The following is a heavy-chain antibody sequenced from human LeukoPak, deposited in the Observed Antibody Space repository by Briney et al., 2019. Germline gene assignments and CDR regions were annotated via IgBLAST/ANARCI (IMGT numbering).Heavy chain of an antibody. J-gene: IGHJ3*02. V-gene: IGHV4-34*01. CDR3: ARRQHGYSYGYGSGAFDI. D-gene: IGHD5-18*01. CDR2: INHSGST. CDR1: GGSFSGYY. Sequence: SETLSLTCAVYGGSFSGYYWSWIRQPPGKGLEWIGEINHSGSTNYHPSLKSRVTISVDTSKTQFSLKLSSVPAADTAVYYCARRQHGYSYGYGSGAFDIWGQGTMVTVSS.